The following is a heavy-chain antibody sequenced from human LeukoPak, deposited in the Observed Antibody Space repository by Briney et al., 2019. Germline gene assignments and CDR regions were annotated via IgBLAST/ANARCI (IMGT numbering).Heavy chain of an antibody. CDR3: ARVGGAYGGNSIDY. Sequence: SETLSLTCTVSGGSISSGGYYWSWIRQHPGKGLEWIGYIYYSGSTYYNPSLKSRVTISVDTSKNQFSLKLSSVTAADTAVYYCARVGGAYGGNSIDYWGQGTLVTVSS. D-gene: IGHD4-23*01. CDR2: IYYSGST. CDR1: GGSISSGGYY. J-gene: IGHJ4*02. V-gene: IGHV4-31*03.